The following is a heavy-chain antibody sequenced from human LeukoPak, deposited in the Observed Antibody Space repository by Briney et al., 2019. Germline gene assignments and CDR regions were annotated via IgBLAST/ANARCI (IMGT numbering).Heavy chain of an antibody. Sequence: GASVKVSCKFSGYTLTKLSMHWVRQAPGKGLEWMGGFDPEDGKTIYAQKLQGRVTMTTDTSTSTAYMELRSLRSDDTAVYYCARGLEWLTRRHTWFDPWGQGTLVTVSS. J-gene: IGHJ5*02. V-gene: IGHV1-24*01. CDR1: GYTLTKLS. CDR3: ARGLEWLTRRHTWFDP. CDR2: FDPEDGKT. D-gene: IGHD3-3*01.